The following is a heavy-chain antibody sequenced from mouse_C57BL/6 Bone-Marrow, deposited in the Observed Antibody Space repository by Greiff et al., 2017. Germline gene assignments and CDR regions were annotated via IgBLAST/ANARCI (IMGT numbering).Heavy chain of an antibody. Sequence: VQLQQSGPELVKPGASVKISCKASGYTFTDYYMNWVKQSHGKSLEWIGDINPNNGGTSYNQKVKGKATLTVDKSSSTAYMELRSLTSEDSAVYYCARKGVTTVVPFAYWGQGTLVTVSA. CDR1: GYTFTDYY. J-gene: IGHJ3*01. V-gene: IGHV1-26*01. D-gene: IGHD1-1*01. CDR2: INPNNGGT. CDR3: ARKGVTTVVPFAY.